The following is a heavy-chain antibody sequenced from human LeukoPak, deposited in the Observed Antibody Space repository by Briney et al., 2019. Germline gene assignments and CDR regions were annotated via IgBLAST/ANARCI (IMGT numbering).Heavy chain of an antibody. CDR1: GYSFTSYW. CDR2: IHPGDSNT. D-gene: IGHD5-18*01. Sequence: GESLKISCKGSGYSFTSYWIGWVRQMPGEGLEWMGIIHPGDSNTRYSPPFQGQVTISADKSISTAYLQWSSLKASDTAMYYCARGRNTAMDPFDYWGQGTLVTVSS. V-gene: IGHV5-51*01. J-gene: IGHJ4*02. CDR3: ARGRNTAMDPFDY.